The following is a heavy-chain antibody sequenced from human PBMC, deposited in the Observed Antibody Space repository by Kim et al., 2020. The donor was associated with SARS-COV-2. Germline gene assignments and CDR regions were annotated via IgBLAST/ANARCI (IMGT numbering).Heavy chain of an antibody. Sequence: PGFTGRFVFSLDTSASTAYLQISSLKAEDTAVYYCARDYGPVAATIRFDYWGQGTLVTVSS. J-gene: IGHJ4*02. D-gene: IGHD2-15*01. CDR3: ARDYGPVAATIRFDY. V-gene: IGHV7-4-1*02.